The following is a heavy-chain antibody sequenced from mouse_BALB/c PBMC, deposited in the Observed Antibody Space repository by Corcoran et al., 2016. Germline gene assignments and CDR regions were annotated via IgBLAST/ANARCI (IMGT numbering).Heavy chain of an antibody. J-gene: IGHJ1*01. CDR2: ILPGSGST. V-gene: IGHV1-9*01. D-gene: IGHD1-1*01. Sequence: QVQLQQSGAELMKPGASVKISSKATGYTFSSYWIEWVKQRPGHGLEWIGEILPGSGSTNYNEKFKGKATFTADTSSNTAYMQLSSLTSEDSAVYYCARNYGSSYDWYVDVWGAGTTVTVSS. CDR1: GYTFSSYW. CDR3: ARNYGSSYDWYVDV.